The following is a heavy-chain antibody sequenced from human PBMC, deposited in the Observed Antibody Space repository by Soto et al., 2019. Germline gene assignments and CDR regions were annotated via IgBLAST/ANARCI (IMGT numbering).Heavy chain of an antibody. CDR1: GFTFSSYG. CDR2: ISYDGSNK. CDR3: AKAPTTYYDFWSGRDY. V-gene: IGHV3-30*18. Sequence: GGSLRLSCAASGFTFSSYGMHWVRQAPGKGLEWVAVISYDGSNKYYADSVKGRFTISRDNSKNTLYLQMNSLRAEDKAVYYCAKAPTTYYDFWSGRDYWGQGTLVTVSS. J-gene: IGHJ4*02. D-gene: IGHD3-3*01.